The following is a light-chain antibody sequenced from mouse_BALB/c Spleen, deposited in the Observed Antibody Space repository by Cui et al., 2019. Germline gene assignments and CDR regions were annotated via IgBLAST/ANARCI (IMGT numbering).Light chain of an antibody. J-gene: IGKJ5*01. CDR1: SSVSY. CDR3: QQWNYPLST. Sequence: EFVLTQSPAITPASLGQNVTIRCSTRSSVSYMAWYQQKSGPSPKPWIYEISKLDSGVPARFRGSGSGTYFSLTISSMEAEDAAIYYCQQWNYPLSTFGAGTKLEMK. CDR2: EIS. V-gene: IGKV4-86*01.